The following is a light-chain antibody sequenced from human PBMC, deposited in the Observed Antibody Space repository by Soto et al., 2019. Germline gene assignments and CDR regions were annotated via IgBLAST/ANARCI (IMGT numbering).Light chain of an antibody. Sequence: EIVMTQSPATLSVSPGERATLSCRASQSVSTNLAWHQQKPGQAPRLLIYSASTRATSTPARFSGSRSGTEFTLTISSLQSEDFAVYFCQQYHNWPPAFGQGTKVEIK. CDR2: SAS. J-gene: IGKJ1*01. CDR3: QQYHNWPPA. CDR1: QSVSTN. V-gene: IGKV3-15*01.